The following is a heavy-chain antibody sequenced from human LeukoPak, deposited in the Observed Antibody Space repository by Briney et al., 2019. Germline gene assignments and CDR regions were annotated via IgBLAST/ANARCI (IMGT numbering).Heavy chain of an antibody. CDR1: GFTFSSYA. Sequence: GGSLRLSCAASGFTFSSYAMHWVRQAPGKGLEWVAVISYDGSNKYYADSVKGRFTISRDNSKNTLYLQMNSLRAEDTAVYYCARDSVADYWGQGTLVTVSS. CDR3: ARDSVADY. CDR2: ISYDGSNK. V-gene: IGHV3-30*01. D-gene: IGHD4-23*01. J-gene: IGHJ4*02.